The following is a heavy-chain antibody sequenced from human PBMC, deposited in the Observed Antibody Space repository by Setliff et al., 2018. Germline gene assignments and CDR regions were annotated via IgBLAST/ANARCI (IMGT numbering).Heavy chain of an antibody. CDR1: GGSISSYY. CDR3: ARRETYYNFWSGYYAY. D-gene: IGHD3-3*01. J-gene: IGHJ4*02. CDR2: IYYSGST. V-gene: IGHV4-59*12. Sequence: LSLTCTVSGGSISSYYWSWIRQPPGKGLEWIGYIYYSGSTYYNPSLKSRVTISVDTSKNQFSLKLSSVTAADTAVYYCARRETYYNFWSGYYAYWGQGTLVTVSS.